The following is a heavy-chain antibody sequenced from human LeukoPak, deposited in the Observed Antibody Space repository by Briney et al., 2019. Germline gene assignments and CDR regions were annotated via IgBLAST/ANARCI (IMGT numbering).Heavy chain of an antibody. V-gene: IGHV4-34*01. CDR3: ARGAYYDFWSGYYTGINYAFDI. CDR2: INHSGST. D-gene: IGHD3-3*01. CDR1: GGSFSGYY. Sequence: SETLSLTCAVYGGSFSGYYWSWIRQPPGKGLEWIGEINHSGSTNYNPSLKSRVTISVDTSKNQFSLKLSSVTAADTAVYYCARGAYYDFWSGYYTGINYAFDIWGQGTMVTVSS. J-gene: IGHJ3*02.